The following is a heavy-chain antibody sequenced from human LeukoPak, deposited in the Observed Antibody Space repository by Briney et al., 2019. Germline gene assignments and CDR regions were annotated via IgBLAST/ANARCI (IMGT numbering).Heavy chain of an antibody. J-gene: IGHJ5*02. Sequence: PSETLSLTCTVSGGSIISSNHYWGWTRQPPGKGLEWFGSISYSGGTAYNPSLRSRVTISVDTSKNQFSLKVNSVTAADTAVYYCARRIGKRDVNWFDPWGPGTLVTVSS. CDR3: ARRIGKRDVNWFDP. CDR2: ISYSGGT. D-gene: IGHD2-15*01. V-gene: IGHV4-39*01. CDR1: GGSIISSNHY.